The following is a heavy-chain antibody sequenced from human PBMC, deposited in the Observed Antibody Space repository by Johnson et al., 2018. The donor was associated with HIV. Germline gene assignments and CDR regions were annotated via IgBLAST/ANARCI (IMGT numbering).Heavy chain of an antibody. CDR3: ARPAYSGTWTDAFDI. CDR1: GFTFSSYA. J-gene: IGHJ3*02. CDR2: ISGSGAST. D-gene: IGHD1-26*01. V-gene: IGHV3-23*04. Sequence: VQLVESGGGLVQPGGSLRLSCAASGFTFSSYAMSWVRQAPGKGLEWVSAISGSGASTYYADSVKGRFTISRDHAKSSLYLQMNSLRAEDTALYYCARPAYSGTWTDAFDIWGQGTMVTVSS.